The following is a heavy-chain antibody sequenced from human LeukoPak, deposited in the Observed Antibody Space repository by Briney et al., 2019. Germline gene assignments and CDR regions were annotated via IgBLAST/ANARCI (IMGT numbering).Heavy chain of an antibody. D-gene: IGHD5-12*01. Sequence: GGSLRLSCATSGFTFDDYAMHWVRQAPGKGLEWVPGISWNSGSRGYADSVKGRFTISRDIAKNSLYLQMNSLRAEDTALYYCAKDLVATISIGVAGFDFWGQEPWSPSPQ. CDR2: ISWNSGSR. CDR1: GFTFDDYA. V-gene: IGHV3-9*01. J-gene: IGHJ4*01. CDR3: AKDLVATISIGVAGFDF.